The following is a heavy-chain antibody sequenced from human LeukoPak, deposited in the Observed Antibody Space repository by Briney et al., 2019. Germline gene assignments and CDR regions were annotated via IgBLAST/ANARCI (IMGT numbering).Heavy chain of an antibody. D-gene: IGHD3-10*01. Sequence: ASVKVSCKASGYTFTSYYMHWVRQAPGQGLEWMGIINPSGGSTSYAQKFQGRVTMTRDTSTSTVYMELSSLRSEDTAVYHCAGGGYNGSGSYYPPFDYWAREPWSPSPQ. CDR3: AGGGYNGSGSYYPPFDY. CDR1: GYTFTSYY. CDR2: INPSGGST. V-gene: IGHV1-46*01. J-gene: IGHJ4*02.